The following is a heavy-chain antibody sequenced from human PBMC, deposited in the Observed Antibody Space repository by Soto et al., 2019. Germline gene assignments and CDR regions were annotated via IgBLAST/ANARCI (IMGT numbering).Heavy chain of an antibody. V-gene: IGHV3-48*04. Sequence: GGSLRLSCEASGFTFSRYSMNWVRPAPGKGLEWVSYINDDSDSIYYADSVKGRFTISRDNVKNALYLQMASLRAEDTAVYYCARDIVAGSGWYTYDYWGQGTLVTVSS. D-gene: IGHD6-19*01. CDR1: GFTFSRYS. CDR2: INDDSDSI. J-gene: IGHJ4*02. CDR3: ARDIVAGSGWYTYDY.